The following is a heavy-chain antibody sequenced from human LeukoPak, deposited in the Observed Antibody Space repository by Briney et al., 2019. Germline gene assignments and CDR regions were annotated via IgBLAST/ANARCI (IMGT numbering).Heavy chain of an antibody. J-gene: IGHJ4*02. CDR3: ARENCSGGSCPVDY. D-gene: IGHD2-15*01. CDR2: MNPNSGNT. Sequence: ASVKVSCKAPGYTFTSYDINWVRQATGQGLEWMGWMNPNSGNTGYAQKFQGRVTMTRNTSISTAYMELSSLRSEDTAVYYCARENCSGGSCPVDYWGQGTLVTVSS. CDR1: GYTFTSYD. V-gene: IGHV1-8*01.